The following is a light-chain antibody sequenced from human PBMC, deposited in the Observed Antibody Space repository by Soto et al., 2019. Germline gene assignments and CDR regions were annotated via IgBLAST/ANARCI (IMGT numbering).Light chain of an antibody. CDR1: RLGDKY. CDR3: QAWDSSTVV. J-gene: IGLJ2*01. V-gene: IGLV3-1*01. Sequence: SYELTQPPSVSVSPGQTASITCSGDRLGDKYVYWYQQKAGQSPVLVIYEDDKRPSGIPERFSGSNSGNTATLTISGTQAMDEADYYCQAWDSSTVVFGGGTQLTVL. CDR2: EDD.